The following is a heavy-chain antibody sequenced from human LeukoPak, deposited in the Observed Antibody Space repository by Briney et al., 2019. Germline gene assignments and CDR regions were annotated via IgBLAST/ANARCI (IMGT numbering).Heavy chain of an antibody. CDR3: AREGFPPKISDFWSGLGPYYYYGMDV. J-gene: IGHJ6*02. CDR1: GGTFSSYA. CDR2: INPSGGST. D-gene: IGHD3-3*01. Sequence: ASVKASCKASGGTFSSYAISWVRQAPGQGLEWMGIINPSGGSTSYTQKFQGRVTMTRDTSTSTVYMELSSLRSEDTAVYYCAREGFPPKISDFWSGLGPYYYYGMDVWGQGTTVTVSS. V-gene: IGHV1-46*01.